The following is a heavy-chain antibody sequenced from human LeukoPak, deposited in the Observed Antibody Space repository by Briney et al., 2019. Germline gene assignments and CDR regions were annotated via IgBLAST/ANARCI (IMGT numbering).Heavy chain of an antibody. CDR3: ARRVGGLLWFGEPKYYFDY. V-gene: IGHV4-59*08. J-gene: IGHJ4*02. CDR2: IYYSGST. Sequence: SETLSLTCTVSGGSISSYYWSWIRQPPGKGLEWIGYIYYSGSTNYNPSLKSRVTISVDTSKNQFSLKLSSVTAADTAVYYCARRVGGLLWFGEPKYYFDYWGQGTLVTVSS. D-gene: IGHD3-10*01. CDR1: GGSISSYY.